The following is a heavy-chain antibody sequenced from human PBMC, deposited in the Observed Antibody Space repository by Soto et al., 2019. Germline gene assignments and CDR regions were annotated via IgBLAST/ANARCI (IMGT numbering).Heavy chain of an antibody. Sequence: PGGSLRLSCAASGFTFSSYSMNWVRQAPGKGLEWVSSISSSSSYIYYADSVKGRFTISRDNAKNSLYLQMNSLRAEDTAVYYCARDLLQGSASYGSGSNHWGQGTLVTVSS. J-gene: IGHJ4*02. CDR3: ARDLLQGSASYGSGSNH. V-gene: IGHV3-21*01. CDR2: ISSSSSYI. CDR1: GFTFSSYS. D-gene: IGHD3-10*01.